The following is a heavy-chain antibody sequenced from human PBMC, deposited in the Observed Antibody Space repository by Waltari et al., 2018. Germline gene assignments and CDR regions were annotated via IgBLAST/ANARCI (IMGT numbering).Heavy chain of an antibody. CDR3: ARIVAAAGTPIDY. CDR2: IIPIFGTA. D-gene: IGHD6-13*01. CDR1: GGTFSSYA. V-gene: IGHV1-69*08. J-gene: IGHJ4*02. Sequence: QVQLVQSGAEVKKPGSSVKVSCKASGGTFSSYAISWVRQAPGQGLEWMGRIIPIFGTANYAQKFQGRGTNTADKATSTAYMELSSLRSEDTAVYYCARIVAAAGTPIDYWGQGTLVTVSS.